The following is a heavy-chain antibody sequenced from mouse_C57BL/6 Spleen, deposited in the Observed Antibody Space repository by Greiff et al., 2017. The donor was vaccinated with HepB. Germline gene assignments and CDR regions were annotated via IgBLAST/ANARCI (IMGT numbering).Heavy chain of an antibody. CDR1: GYTFTSYW. J-gene: IGHJ3*01. D-gene: IGHD2-4*01. CDR3: ARGGNEYDGFAY. Sequence: QVQLQQPGAELVKPGASVKLSCKASGYTFTSYWMHWVKQRPIQGLEWIGNIDPSDSETHYNQKFKDKATLTVDKYSSTAYMQISSLTSEDSAVYYGARGGNEYDGFAYWGQGTLVTVSA. CDR2: IDPSDSET. V-gene: IGHV1-52*01.